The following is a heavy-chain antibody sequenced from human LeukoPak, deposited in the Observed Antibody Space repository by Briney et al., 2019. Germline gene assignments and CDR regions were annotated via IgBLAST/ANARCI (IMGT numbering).Heavy chain of an antibody. V-gene: IGHV4-38-2*02. J-gene: IGHJ5*02. CDR3: ARVEGDTMVRGVIITPPWFDP. CDR1: GYSISSGYY. D-gene: IGHD3-10*01. Sequence: SETLSLTCTVSGYSISSGYYWGWIRQPPGKGLEWIGSIYHSGSTYYNPSLKSRVTISVDTSKNQFSLKLSSVTAADTAVYYCARVEGDTMVRGVIITPPWFDPWGQGTPVTVSS. CDR2: IYHSGST.